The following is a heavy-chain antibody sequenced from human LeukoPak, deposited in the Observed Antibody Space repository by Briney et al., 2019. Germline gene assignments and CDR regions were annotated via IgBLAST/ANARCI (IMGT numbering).Heavy chain of an antibody. V-gene: IGHV4-34*01. D-gene: IGHD2-2*01. J-gene: IGHJ6*03. CDR3: ATNRYCSSTSCPRRAHYYMDV. CDR1: GGSFSGYY. Sequence: SETLSLTCAVYGGSFSGYYWSWIRQPPGKGLEWIGEINHSGSTNYNPSLKSRVTISVDTSKNQFSLKLSSVTAADTAVYYCATNRYCSSTSCPRRAHYYMDVWGKGTTVTVSS. CDR2: INHSGST.